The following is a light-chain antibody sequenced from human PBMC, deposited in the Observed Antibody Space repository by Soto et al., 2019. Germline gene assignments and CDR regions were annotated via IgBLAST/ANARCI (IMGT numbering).Light chain of an antibody. V-gene: IGKV1-39*01. Sequence: DIPMTQSPSSLSASVGDRVTITCRASQSISSYLNWYQQKPGKAPKLLIYAASSLQSGVPSRFSGSGSGTDFTLTISSLQPEDFATYYWQQSYSTPGTFGQGTKVESK. J-gene: IGKJ1*01. CDR3: QQSYSTPGT. CDR1: QSISSY. CDR2: AAS.